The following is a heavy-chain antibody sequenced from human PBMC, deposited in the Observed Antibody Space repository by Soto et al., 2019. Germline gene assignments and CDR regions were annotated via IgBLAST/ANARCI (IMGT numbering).Heavy chain of an antibody. Sequence: GGSLRPSCAPSGFTFSSYSMNWVRQAPGKGLEWVSYISSISSTICYADSVKGRFTISRDNAKNSLYLQMNSLRDEDTAVYYCARDLPYDFWGGYYYYYYGMDVWGQGTTVTVSS. CDR3: ARDLPYDFWGGYYYYYYGMDV. V-gene: IGHV3-48*02. D-gene: IGHD3-3*01. J-gene: IGHJ6*02. CDR2: ISSISSTI. CDR1: GFTFSSYS.